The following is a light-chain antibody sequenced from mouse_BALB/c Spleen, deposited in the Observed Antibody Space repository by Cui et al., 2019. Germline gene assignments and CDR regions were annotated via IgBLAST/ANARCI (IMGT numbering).Light chain of an antibody. CDR3: QQSNSWPLT. V-gene: IGKV5-48*01. CDR1: QSIGTS. CDR2: YAS. Sequence: DILLTQSPAILSVSPGERVSFSCRASQSIGTSIHWYQQRTNGSPRLLIKYASESIPGIPSRFSGSGSGTDFTLSINSVESEDIADYYCQQSNSWPLTFGAGTKLELK. J-gene: IGKJ5*01.